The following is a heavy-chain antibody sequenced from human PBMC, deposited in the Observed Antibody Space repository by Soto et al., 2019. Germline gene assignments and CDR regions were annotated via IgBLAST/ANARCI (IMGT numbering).Heavy chain of an antibody. CDR1: GGTFSSYT. CDR2: IIPILGIA. V-gene: IGHV1-69*02. Sequence: QVQLVQSGAEVKKPGSSVKVSCKASGGTFSSYTISWVRQAPGQGLEWMGRIIPILGIANYAQKFQGRVTSTADKSPSTAYMELSSLRSEATAVYYCARVARWYYYYGMDVWGQGTTVTVSS. D-gene: IGHD2-15*01. CDR3: ARVARWYYYYGMDV. J-gene: IGHJ6*02.